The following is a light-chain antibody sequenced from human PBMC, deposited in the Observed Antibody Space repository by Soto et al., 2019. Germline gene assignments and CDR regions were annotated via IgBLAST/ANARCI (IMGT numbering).Light chain of an antibody. V-gene: IGKV3-20*01. CDR2: DAS. CDR1: QSVSSN. CDR3: QQYGGSPRT. J-gene: IGKJ1*01. Sequence: EILITQSPSTLSLSPGERATLSCRASQSVSSNLAWYQQKRGQAPRLLSHDASSRATGIPDRFSGSGSGTEFTLTISRLQPEDFEVYYCQQYGGSPRTFGQGTKVDI.